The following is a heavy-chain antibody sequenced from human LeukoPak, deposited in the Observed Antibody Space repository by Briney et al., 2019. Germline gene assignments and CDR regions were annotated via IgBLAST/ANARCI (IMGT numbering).Heavy chain of an antibody. J-gene: IGHJ5*02. Sequence: GGSLRLSCAASGFTVSSSYMYWVRQAPGKGLEWVSFFYRGDSTYYAESVRGRFTISRDNSKNTLYLLMNSLIPEDTAVYYCARVFPPAIVVATIGWFDPWGQGTLVTVSS. CDR2: FYRGDST. CDR3: ARVFPPAIVVATIGWFDP. CDR1: GFTVSSSY. V-gene: IGHV3-53*01. D-gene: IGHD5-12*01.